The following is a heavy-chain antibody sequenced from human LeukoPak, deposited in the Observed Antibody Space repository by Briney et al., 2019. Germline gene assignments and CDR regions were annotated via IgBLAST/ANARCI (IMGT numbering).Heavy chain of an antibody. CDR1: RFTLSSYW. CDR3: TTDRHSSGYSFGGLFDY. CDR2: INSDGSTT. V-gene: IGHV3-74*01. D-gene: IGHD3-22*01. Sequence: GGSLRLSCAASRFTLSSYWIYWVRQAPGEGLEWVSRINSDGSTTTYADSVKGRFTISRDNAKNTLYLQMNSLKTEDTAVYYCTTDRHSSGYSFGGLFDYWGQGTLVTVSS. J-gene: IGHJ4*02.